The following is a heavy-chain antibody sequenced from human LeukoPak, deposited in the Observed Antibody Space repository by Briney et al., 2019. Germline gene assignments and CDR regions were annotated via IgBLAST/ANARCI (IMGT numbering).Heavy chain of an antibody. D-gene: IGHD2-15*01. CDR1: GGSIGSGDYY. Sequence: PSETLSLTCTVSGGSIGSGDYYWSWIRQPLGKGLEWIGYIYYSGSTYYNPSLKSRVTISVDTSKNQFSLKLSSVTAADTAVYYCARADCSGGSCYGDSNWFDPWGQGTLVTVSS. CDR2: IYYSGST. J-gene: IGHJ5*02. CDR3: ARADCSGGSCYGDSNWFDP. V-gene: IGHV4-30-4*01.